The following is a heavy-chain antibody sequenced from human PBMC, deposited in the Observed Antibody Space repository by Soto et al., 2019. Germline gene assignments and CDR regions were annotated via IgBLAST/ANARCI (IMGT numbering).Heavy chain of an antibody. D-gene: IGHD3-10*01. CDR1: GGSISSSNYY. CDR2: IYYSGTT. CDR3: AGLVWFGELFWWFDP. J-gene: IGHJ5*02. Sequence: PSETLSLTCTVSGGSISSSNYYWGWIRQPPGKGLEWIGNIYYSGTTYYNPSLRSRVTISVDTSKNQFSLRLNSVTAADTAVYYCAGLVWFGELFWWFDPWGQGTLVTVPQ. V-gene: IGHV4-39*01.